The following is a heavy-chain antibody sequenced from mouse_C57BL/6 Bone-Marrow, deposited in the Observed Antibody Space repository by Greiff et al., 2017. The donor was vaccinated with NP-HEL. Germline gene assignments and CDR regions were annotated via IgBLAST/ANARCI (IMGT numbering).Heavy chain of an antibody. J-gene: IGHJ3*01. CDR2: IHPNSGST. CDR3: AREKVYPWFAY. CDR1: GYTFTSYW. D-gene: IGHD1-1*01. V-gene: IGHV1-64*01. Sequence: VQLQQPGAELVKPGASVKLSCKASGYTFTSYWMHWVKQRPGQGLEWIGMIHPNSGSTNYNEKFKSKATLTVDKSSSTAYMQLSSLTSEDSAVYYCAREKVYPWFAYWGQVTLVTVSA.